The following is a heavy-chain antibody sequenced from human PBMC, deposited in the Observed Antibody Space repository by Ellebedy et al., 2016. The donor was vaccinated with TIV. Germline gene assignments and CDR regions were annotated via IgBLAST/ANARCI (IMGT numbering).Heavy chain of an antibody. V-gene: IGHV3-7*03. CDR3: ASRGYDYIWGSSPQVHS. D-gene: IGHD3-16*01. CDR1: GFTFSSYW. J-gene: IGHJ4*02. CDR2: IKQDGSEK. Sequence: GGSLRLSXAASGFTFSSYWMSWVRQAPGKGLEWVANIKQDGSEKYYVDSVKGRFTISRDNAKNSLYLQMNSLRAEDTAVYYCASRGYDYIWGSSPQVHSWGQGTLVTVSS.